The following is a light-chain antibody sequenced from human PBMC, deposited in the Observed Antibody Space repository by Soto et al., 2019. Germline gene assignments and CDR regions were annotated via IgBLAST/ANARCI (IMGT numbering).Light chain of an antibody. Sequence: DIQMTQSPSSLSASVGDRVTIMCRASQSISTYLNWYQQKPGKAPKFLIYTASSLESGVPSRFSGSGSGTDFTLTISSLQPEDFANYYCQQSYTSPYTFGQGTKLQIK. CDR2: TAS. J-gene: IGKJ2*01. CDR1: QSISTY. V-gene: IGKV1-39*01. CDR3: QQSYTSPYT.